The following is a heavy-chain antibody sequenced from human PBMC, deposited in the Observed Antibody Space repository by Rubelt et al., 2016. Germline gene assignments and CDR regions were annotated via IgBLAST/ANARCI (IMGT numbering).Heavy chain of an antibody. V-gene: IGHV1-2*02. D-gene: IGHD6-19*01. J-gene: IGHJ4*02. CDR2: INPNSGRT. CDR3: ARDLYKGPRWLVAY. Sequence: QVQLVQSGAEVKKPGASVKVSCKASGYTFTGYYMHWVRQAPGQGLEWMGWINPNSGRTNYAQKFQGRVTMTRDTSISTAYMELSRLRSDDTAVYYCARDLYKGPRWLVAYWGQGTLVTVSS. CDR1: GYTFTGYY.